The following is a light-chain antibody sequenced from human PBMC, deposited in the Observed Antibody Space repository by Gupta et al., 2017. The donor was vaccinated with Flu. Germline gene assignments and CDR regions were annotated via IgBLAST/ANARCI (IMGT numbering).Light chain of an antibody. CDR3: QYYDSRLRKGV. CDR1: SSNIGTIYV. CDR2: GNS. J-gene: IGLJ3*02. Sequence: QSVLTQPSSVSGAPGQRVTISCTGTSSNIGTIYVVNWFQQLPGTAPKLLIFGNSYRPSGVTDRLAGYRAGTSESRDIQGLQAEDEGDDDGQYYDSRLRKGVFGGGTKLTVL. V-gene: IGLV1-40*01.